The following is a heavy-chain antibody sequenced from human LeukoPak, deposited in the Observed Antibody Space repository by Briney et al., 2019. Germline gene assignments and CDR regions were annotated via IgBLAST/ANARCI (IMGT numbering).Heavy chain of an antibody. J-gene: IGHJ4*02. V-gene: IGHV1-2*06. CDR2: INPNSGGT. CDR1: GYTFTGYY. Sequence: ASVKVSCKASGYTFTGYYMHWVRQAPGQGLEWMGRINPNSGGTNYAQKFQGRVTMTRDTSISTAYMELSRLRSDDTAVHYCARGHTYYYDSSGYPFDYWGQGTLVTVSS. CDR3: ARGHTYYYDSSGYPFDY. D-gene: IGHD3-22*01.